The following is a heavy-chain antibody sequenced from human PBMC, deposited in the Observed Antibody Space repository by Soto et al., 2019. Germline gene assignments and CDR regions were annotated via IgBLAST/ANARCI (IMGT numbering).Heavy chain of an antibody. Sequence: SETLSLTCAVSGASVTSDDYYWIWVRQPPGKGLDWIGYIYHSGITYYNPSLKSRVSISIDTSQNQFSLKLTSLTAADTAVYYCARDPIFYYASSGYGGSYFDYWGQGSRVTVSS. CDR3: ARDPIFYYASSGYGGSYFDY. J-gene: IGHJ4*02. CDR1: GASVTSDDYY. CDR2: IYHSGIT. D-gene: IGHD3-22*01. V-gene: IGHV4-30-4*01.